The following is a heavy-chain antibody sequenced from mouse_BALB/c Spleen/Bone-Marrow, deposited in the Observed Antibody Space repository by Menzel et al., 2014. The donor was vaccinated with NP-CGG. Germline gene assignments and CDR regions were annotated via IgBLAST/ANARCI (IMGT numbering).Heavy chain of an antibody. CDR1: GYAFTNYL. CDR3: ARCLTGTSAMDY. J-gene: IGHJ4*01. CDR2: INPGSGGT. D-gene: IGHD4-1*01. Sequence: QVQLQQSGAELVRPGTSVKVSCKASGYAFTNYLIEWVKQMPGQGLEWIGVINPGSGGTNYNEKFKAKATLTADKSSSTAYMQLSSLTSDDSAVYFCARCLTGTSAMDYWGQGTSVTVSS. V-gene: IGHV1-54*01.